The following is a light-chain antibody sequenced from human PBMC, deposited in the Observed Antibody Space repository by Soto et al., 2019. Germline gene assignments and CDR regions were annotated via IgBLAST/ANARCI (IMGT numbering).Light chain of an antibody. Sequence: QSALTQPASVSGSPGQSITISCTGTSSDVGSYNLVSWYQQHPGKASKLMIYEGSKRTSGVSNRFSGYKSGNMSCLTTSGLQAEDDADYYSCPYAFSSTYVVFGGGTKVTVL. CDR2: EGS. V-gene: IGLV2-23*01. CDR3: CPYAFSSTYVV. J-gene: IGLJ2*01. CDR1: SSDVGSYNL.